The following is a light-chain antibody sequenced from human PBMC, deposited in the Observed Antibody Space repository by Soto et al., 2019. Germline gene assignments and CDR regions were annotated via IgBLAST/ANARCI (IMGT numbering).Light chain of an antibody. Sequence: DIVMTQSPDSLSVALGXRAXINCKSSQSVLYSPNNKNYLSWYQQKPGQPPKLIIYWASTRESGVPDRFSGSGSGTDFTLSISSLQAEDVAVYYCQHYSSLLWTFGQGTKLDIK. V-gene: IGKV4-1*01. CDR3: QHYSSLLWT. CDR2: WAS. CDR1: QSVLYSPNNKNY. J-gene: IGKJ1*01.